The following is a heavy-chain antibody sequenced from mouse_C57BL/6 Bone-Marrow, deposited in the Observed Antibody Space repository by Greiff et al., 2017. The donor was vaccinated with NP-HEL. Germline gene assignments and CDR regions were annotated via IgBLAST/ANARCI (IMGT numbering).Heavy chain of an antibody. CDR3: ARKSDGYNGSAMDY. Sequence: VQLQQSGPELVKPGASVKIPCKASGYTFTDYNMDWVKQSHGKSLEWIGDINPNNGGTIYNQKFKGKATLTVDKSSSTAYMHLRSLTSEDTAVYYCARKSDGYNGSAMDYWGQGTSVTGSS. J-gene: IGHJ4*01. CDR2: INPNNGGT. CDR1: GYTFTDYN. D-gene: IGHD2-3*01. V-gene: IGHV1-18*01.